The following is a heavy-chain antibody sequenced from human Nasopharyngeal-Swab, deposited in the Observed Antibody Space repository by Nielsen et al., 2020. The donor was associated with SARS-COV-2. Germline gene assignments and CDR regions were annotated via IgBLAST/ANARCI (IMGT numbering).Heavy chain of an antibody. CDR2: ISGSGGST. V-gene: IGHV3-23*01. D-gene: IGHD6-13*01. J-gene: IGHJ4*02. Sequence: GESLKISCAASGFTFNSYAMSWVRQAPGKGLEWVSAISGSGGSTYHADSVKGRFTISRDNSKNTLYLQMNSLRAEDTAVYYCARDSAAAGTVFDYWGQGTLVTVSS. CDR3: ARDSAAAGTVFDY. CDR1: GFTFNSYA.